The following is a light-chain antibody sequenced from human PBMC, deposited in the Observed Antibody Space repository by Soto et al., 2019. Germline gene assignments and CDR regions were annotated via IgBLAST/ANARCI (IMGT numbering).Light chain of an antibody. CDR3: QQYGNSPFT. J-gene: IGKJ3*01. CDR2: GAS. CDR1: QTVRSSY. Sequence: EIVLTQSPDTLSVSPGERATLSCKASQTVRSSYLAWFQQKPGQAPRLLISGASSRATGIPDRFSGSGSGTDFTLTISRLEPEDFAVYFCQQYGNSPFTFGPGTKVDIK. V-gene: IGKV3-20*01.